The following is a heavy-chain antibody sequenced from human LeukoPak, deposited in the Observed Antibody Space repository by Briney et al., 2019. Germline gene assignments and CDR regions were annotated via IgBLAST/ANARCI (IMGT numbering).Heavy chain of an antibody. CDR2: ISSSSSTI. Sequence: GGSLRLSCAASGFTFSSYSMNWVRQAPGKGLEWVSYISSSSSTIYYTDSVKGRFTISRDNAKNSLYLQMNSLRAEDTAVYYCARGGGGGTFDYWGQGTLVTVSS. D-gene: IGHD2-15*01. J-gene: IGHJ4*02. V-gene: IGHV3-48*01. CDR3: ARGGGGGTFDY. CDR1: GFTFSSYS.